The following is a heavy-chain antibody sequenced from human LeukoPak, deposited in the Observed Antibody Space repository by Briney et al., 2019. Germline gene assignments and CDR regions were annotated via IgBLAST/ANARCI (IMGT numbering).Heavy chain of an antibody. CDR1: GFTFSSYS. Sequence: GSLRLSCAASGFTFSSYSMNWVRQAPGKGLEWVSSISSSSSYIYYADSVKGRFTISRDNAKNSLYLQMNSLRAEDTAVYYCARGVHYYDSSGYYAPYWGQGTLVTVSS. D-gene: IGHD3-22*01. CDR3: ARGVHYYDSSGYYAPY. V-gene: IGHV3-21*01. CDR2: ISSSSSYI. J-gene: IGHJ4*02.